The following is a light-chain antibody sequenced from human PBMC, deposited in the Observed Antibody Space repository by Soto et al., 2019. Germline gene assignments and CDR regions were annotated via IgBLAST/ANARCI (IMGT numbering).Light chain of an antibody. Sequence: EVVMTQSPATLSVSRGDGAALSCRASQGVGSNLAWYQQKPGQAPRLLVYGASTRATGVPARFSGSGSGTEFTLTISRLEPEDFAVYYCQQYDSSPRTFGQGTKVEI. CDR2: GAS. V-gene: IGKV3-15*01. CDR1: QGVGSN. J-gene: IGKJ1*01. CDR3: QQYDSSPRT.